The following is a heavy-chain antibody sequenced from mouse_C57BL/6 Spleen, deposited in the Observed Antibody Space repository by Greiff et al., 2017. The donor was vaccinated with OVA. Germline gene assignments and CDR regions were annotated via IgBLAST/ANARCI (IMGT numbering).Heavy chain of an antibody. D-gene: IGHD1-1*01. CDR3: ARSTQLLPGYAMDY. CDR1: GYTFTSYW. J-gene: IGHJ4*01. Sequence: VKLKQPGAELVKPGASVKLSCKASGYTFTSYWMHWVKQRPGRGLEWIGRIDPNSGGTKYNEKFKSKATLTVDKPSSTAYMQLSSLTSEDSAVYYCARSTQLLPGYAMDYWGQGTSVTVSS. V-gene: IGHV1-72*01. CDR2: IDPNSGGT.